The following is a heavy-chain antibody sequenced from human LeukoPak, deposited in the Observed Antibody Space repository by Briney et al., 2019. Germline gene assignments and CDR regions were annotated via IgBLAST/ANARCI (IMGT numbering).Heavy chain of an antibody. D-gene: IGHD3-10*01. V-gene: IGHV3-53*01. CDR2: LYSGGST. Sequence: PGGSLRFSCAASGLTVCSNYMSWVRQAPGGGVGWGSVLYSGGSTYYAESVKGRVTIARDKSKNTLFMKMNSVRAEDTDVYYCAREAVTRNYFDYWGQGTLVTVSS. CDR3: AREAVTRNYFDY. J-gene: IGHJ4*02. CDR1: GLTVCSNY.